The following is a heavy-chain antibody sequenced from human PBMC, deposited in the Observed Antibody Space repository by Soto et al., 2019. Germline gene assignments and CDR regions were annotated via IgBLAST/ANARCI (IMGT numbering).Heavy chain of an antibody. V-gene: IGHV3-33*08. CDR3: ARDGSDWKGTYGMDV. D-gene: IGHD1-1*01. J-gene: IGHJ6*02. Sequence: VQLVESGGGLVKPGGSLRLSCAASGFTFSNAWMSWVRQAPGKGLEWVAVIWYDGSNKYYPDSVKGRFTISRDDSKNTLYLQMNSLRAEDTAVYYCARDGSDWKGTYGMDVWGQGTTVTVSS. CDR2: IWYDGSNK. CDR1: GFTFSNAW.